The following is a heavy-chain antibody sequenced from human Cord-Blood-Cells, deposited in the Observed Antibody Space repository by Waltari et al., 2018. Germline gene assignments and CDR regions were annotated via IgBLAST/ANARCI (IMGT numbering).Heavy chain of an antibody. CDR1: GGSISSYY. CDR2: IYYSGST. V-gene: IGHV4-59*08. Sequence: QVQLQESGPGLVKPSETLSLTCTVSGGSISSYYWSWIRQPPGKGLEWIGYIYYSGSTNYNPSLKSRVTISVDTSKNQFSLKLSSVTAADTAVYYCARHYCSGGSCFDIWGQGTMVTVSS. CDR3: ARHYCSGGSCFDI. J-gene: IGHJ3*02. D-gene: IGHD2-15*01.